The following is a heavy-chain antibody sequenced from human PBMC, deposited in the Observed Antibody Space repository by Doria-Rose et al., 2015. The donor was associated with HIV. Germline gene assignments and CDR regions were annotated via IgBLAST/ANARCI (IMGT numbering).Heavy chain of an antibody. CDR2: IFSDVER. V-gene: IGHV2-26*01. J-gene: IGHJ4*02. Sequence: ESGPVLVKPTETLTLTCTVSGVSLSSPGMGVSWIRQPPGKALEWPANIFSDVERSYKTSLKSRLTISRGTSKSQVVLTMTDMDPVDTATYYCARIKSSRWYHKYYFDFWGQGTLVIVSA. CDR1: GVSLSSPGMG. CDR3: ARIKSSRWYHKYYFDF. D-gene: IGHD6-13*01.